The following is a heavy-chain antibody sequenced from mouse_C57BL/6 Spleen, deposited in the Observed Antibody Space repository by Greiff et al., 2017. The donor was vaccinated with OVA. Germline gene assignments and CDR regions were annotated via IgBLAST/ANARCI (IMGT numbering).Heavy chain of an antibody. V-gene: IGHV1-69*01. CDR2: IDPSDSYT. D-gene: IGHD3-3*01. CDR3: ARGGDVYYFDY. Sequence: QVQLQQPGAELVMPGASVKLSCKASGYTFTSYWMHWVKQRPGQGLEWIGEIDPSDSYTNYNQKFKGKSTLTVDKSSSTAYMQLSSLTSEDSAVYYCARGGDVYYFDYWGQGTTLTVSS. J-gene: IGHJ2*01. CDR1: GYTFTSYW.